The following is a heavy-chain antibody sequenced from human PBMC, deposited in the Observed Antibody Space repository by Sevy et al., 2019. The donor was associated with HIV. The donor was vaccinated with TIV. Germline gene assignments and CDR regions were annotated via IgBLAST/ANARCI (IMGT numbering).Heavy chain of an antibody. CDR1: GFTFSSYS. V-gene: IGHV3-21*01. D-gene: IGHD3-22*01. CDR3: ARDPAGLFITMIGGGDY. Sequence: GGSLRLSCAASGFTFSSYSMNWVRQAPGKGLEWVSSISSSSSYIYYADSVKGRFTISRDNAKNSLYLQLNSLRAEDTAAYYCARDPAGLFITMIGGGDYWGQGTLVTVSS. J-gene: IGHJ4*02. CDR2: ISSSSSYI.